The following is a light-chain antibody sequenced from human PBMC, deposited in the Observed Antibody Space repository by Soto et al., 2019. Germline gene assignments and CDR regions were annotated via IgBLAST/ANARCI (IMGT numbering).Light chain of an antibody. CDR3: AAWDDSLNGYV. J-gene: IGLJ1*01. CDR1: SSNIGSNT. Sequence: QSALTQPPSASGTPGQRVTISCSGSSSNIGSNTVNWYQQLPGTAPKLLIYSNNQRPSGVPDRFSGSKSGTSASLAISGLQSEDEADYYCAAWDDSLNGYVFGPGTKVILL. V-gene: IGLV1-44*01. CDR2: SNN.